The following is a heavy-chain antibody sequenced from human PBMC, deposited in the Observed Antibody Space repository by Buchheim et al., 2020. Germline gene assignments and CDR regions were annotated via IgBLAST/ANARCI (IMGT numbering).Heavy chain of an antibody. CDR2: IWYDGSNK. Sequence: QVQLVESGGGVVQPGRSLRLSCAASGFTFSSYGMHWVRQAPGKGLEWVAVIWYDGSNKYYADSVKGRFTLSRDNSKNTLYLQMNSLRAEDTAVYYCARFGGGVIARGYYDSSGYDYWGQGTL. J-gene: IGHJ4*02. D-gene: IGHD3-22*01. CDR3: ARFGGGVIARGYYDSSGYDY. CDR1: GFTFSSYG. V-gene: IGHV3-33*01.